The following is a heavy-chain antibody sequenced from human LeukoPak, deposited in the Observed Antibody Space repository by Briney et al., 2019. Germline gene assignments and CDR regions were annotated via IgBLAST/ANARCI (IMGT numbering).Heavy chain of an antibody. CDR1: GYTFSTYW. Sequence: PGGSLRLSCAASGYTFSTYWMHWIRQGPGKGLVWVSRINEDGSSTSYADSVRGRFTISRDNAKNTLYLQMNSLRAEDTAVYYCTRDTFAARDSWGQGTLVTVSS. J-gene: IGHJ4*02. V-gene: IGHV3-74*01. CDR3: TRDTFAARDS. CDR2: INEDGSST. D-gene: IGHD2-15*01.